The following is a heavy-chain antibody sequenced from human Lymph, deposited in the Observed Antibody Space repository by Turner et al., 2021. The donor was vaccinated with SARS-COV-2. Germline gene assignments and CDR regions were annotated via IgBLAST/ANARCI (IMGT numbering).Heavy chain of an antibody. J-gene: IGHJ1*01. CDR3: ARRAFYYDSSGYLQLKIRYFQH. D-gene: IGHD3-22*01. CDR2: SYYSGST. CDR1: GGSISSSSYY. Sequence: QLQLQESGPGLVQPSEPLSLICTVSGGSISSSSYYWGWNRQPPGKLLEWIGRSYYSGSTYYNPSLKSRGTISVDTAKKQLSLKLSSVTAADTAVYYCARRAFYYDSSGYLQLKIRYFQHWGQGTLVTVSS. V-gene: IGHV4-39*01.